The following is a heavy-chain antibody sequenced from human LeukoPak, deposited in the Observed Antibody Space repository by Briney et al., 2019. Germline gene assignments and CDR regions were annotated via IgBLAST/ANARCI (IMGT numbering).Heavy chain of an antibody. CDR3: ARAVGNSGNDY. Sequence: GGSLRLSCAASRFTFSSYWMSWVRQAPGKGLEWVANIKQDGSEKYYVDSVRGRFTISRDNAKNSLYLQMNSLRAEDTAVYYCARAVGNSGNDYWGQGTLVTVSS. CDR2: IKQDGSEK. J-gene: IGHJ4*02. V-gene: IGHV3-7*04. D-gene: IGHD4-23*01. CDR1: RFTFSSYW.